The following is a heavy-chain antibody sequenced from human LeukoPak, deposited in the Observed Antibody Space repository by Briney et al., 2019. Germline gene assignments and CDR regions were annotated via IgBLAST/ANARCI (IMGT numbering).Heavy chain of an antibody. CDR3: AREVYYYGSGSYFGY. V-gene: IGHV3-48*01. J-gene: IGHJ4*02. Sequence: GGSLRLSCAASGFTFSSYSMNWVRQAPGKGLEWLSYISSSSSTIYYADSVKGRFTISRDNAKNSLYLQMNSLRAEDTAVYYCAREVYYYGSGSYFGYWGQGTLVTVSS. CDR2: ISSSSSTI. D-gene: IGHD3-10*01. CDR1: GFTFSSYS.